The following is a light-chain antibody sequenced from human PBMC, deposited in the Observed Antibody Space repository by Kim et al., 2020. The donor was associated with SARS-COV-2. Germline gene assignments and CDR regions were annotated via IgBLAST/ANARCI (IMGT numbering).Light chain of an antibody. J-gene: IGKJ2*03. CDR1: QSVSLSY. V-gene: IGKV3-20*01. CDR3: QQCGSSSYS. Sequence: WSPGQTATLSCSASQSVSLSYVAWYQQKPGQAPRLLIYGASSRATGIPDRFSGSGSGTDFTLTISRLEPEDFAVYYCQQCGSSSYSFGQGTKLEI. CDR2: GAS.